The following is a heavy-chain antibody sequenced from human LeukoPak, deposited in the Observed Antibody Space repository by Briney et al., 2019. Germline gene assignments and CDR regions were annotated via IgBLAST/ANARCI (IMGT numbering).Heavy chain of an antibody. V-gene: IGHV3-21*01. CDR3: ARVPFPGSGTRRGNNWFDP. CDR1: GFTFSTYS. CDR2: ISSSSSYI. J-gene: IGHJ5*02. D-gene: IGHD3-10*01. Sequence: GGSLRLSCAASGFTFSTYSMNWVRQAPGKGLEWVSSISSSSSYIYYADSVKGRFTISRDNAKNSLYLQMNSLRAEDTAVYYCARVPFPGSGTRRGNNWFDPWGQGTLVTVCS.